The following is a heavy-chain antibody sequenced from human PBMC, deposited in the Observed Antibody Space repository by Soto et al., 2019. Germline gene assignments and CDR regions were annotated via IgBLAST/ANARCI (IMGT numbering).Heavy chain of an antibody. V-gene: IGHV3-74*01. J-gene: IGHJ5*01. CDR2: INRDANDI. D-gene: IGHD3-10*02. CDR1: RGAFGDYW. CDR3: ARDVPHNWFDS. Sequence: EVQLVESGGGLVQPGGSRGLSCEASRGAFGDYWLHWVGQAPGKGLVGVSRINRDANDIIYADSVKGRFTASRDNAKNMVFLQMNSLRVEDTAVYYCARDVPHNWFDSWGQGTLVTVSS.